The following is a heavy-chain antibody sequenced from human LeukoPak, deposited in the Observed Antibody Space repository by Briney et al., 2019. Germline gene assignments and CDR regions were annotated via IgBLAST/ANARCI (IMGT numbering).Heavy chain of an antibody. J-gene: IGHJ3*02. CDR1: GGSISSGGYY. D-gene: IGHD3-16*02. CDR2: IYYSGST. CDR3: ARDRAHYDYVWGSYRPGHAFDI. V-gene: IGHV4-31*03. Sequence: PSETLSLTCTVSGGSISSGGYYWSWIRQHPGKGLEWIGYIYYSGSTYYNPSLKSRVTVSVDTSKNQFSLKLSSVTAADTAVYYCARDRAHYDYVWGSYRPGHAFDIWGQGTMVTVSS.